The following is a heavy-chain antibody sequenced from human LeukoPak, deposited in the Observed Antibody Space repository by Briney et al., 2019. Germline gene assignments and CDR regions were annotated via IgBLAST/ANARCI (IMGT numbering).Heavy chain of an antibody. V-gene: IGHV4-30-4*08. CDR3: ARVEYNWNDEGFDY. CDR1: GGSISSGDYY. J-gene: IGHJ4*02. CDR2: IYYSGGT. D-gene: IGHD1-20*01. Sequence: SETLSLTCTVSGGSISSGDYYWSWIRQPPGKGLEWIGYIYYSGGTYYNPSLKSRVTISVDTSKNQFSLKLSSVTAADTAVYYCARVEYNWNDEGFDYWGQGTLVTVSS.